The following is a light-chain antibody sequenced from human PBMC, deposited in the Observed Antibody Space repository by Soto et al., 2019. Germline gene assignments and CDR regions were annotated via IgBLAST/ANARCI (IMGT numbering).Light chain of an antibody. CDR3: QQYYASSWT. CDR1: QSISSTY. J-gene: IGKJ1*01. V-gene: IGKV3-20*01. Sequence: EIVLTQSPGTRSLSPGERATLSCRASQSISSTYLAWYRQKPGQAPRLLIYAASSRATGIPDRFSGSGSGTDFTLTISRLEPEDFAVYYCQQYYASSWTFGQGTRVEIK. CDR2: AAS.